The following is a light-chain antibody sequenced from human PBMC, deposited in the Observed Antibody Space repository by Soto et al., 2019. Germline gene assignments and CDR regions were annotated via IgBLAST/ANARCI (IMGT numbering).Light chain of an antibody. Sequence: EIVMTESPATLSLSPGARATLSCRASPGVGSYLAWYQQRPGQAPRLRIYDASTRATGIPARLSGSGSGTDFTLTISSLEPEDFAVYYCQQRSNWQAFGQGTRLEIK. CDR3: QQRSNWQA. J-gene: IGKJ5*01. CDR2: DAS. V-gene: IGKV3-11*01. CDR1: PGVGSY.